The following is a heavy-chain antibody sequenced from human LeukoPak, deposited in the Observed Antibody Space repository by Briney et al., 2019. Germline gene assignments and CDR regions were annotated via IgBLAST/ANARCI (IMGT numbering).Heavy chain of an antibody. CDR2: ISSSSSYI. Sequence: GGSLRLSCAASGFTLSSYSMNWVRQAPGKGLEWVSSISSSSSYIYYADSVKGRFTISRDNAKNSLYLQMNSLRAEDTAVYYCAREYSGSYRTFDYWGQGTLVTVSS. CDR3: AREYSGSYRTFDY. CDR1: GFTLSSYS. V-gene: IGHV3-21*01. D-gene: IGHD1-26*01. J-gene: IGHJ4*02.